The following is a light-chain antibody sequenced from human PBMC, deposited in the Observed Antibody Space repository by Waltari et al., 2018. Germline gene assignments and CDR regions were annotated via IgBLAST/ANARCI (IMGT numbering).Light chain of an antibody. V-gene: IGKV3-20*01. CDR3: QQYDGSVVT. CDR1: QYITGGW. Sequence: EIVLTQSPGTLSLSPGERVILSCRASQYITGGWMTWYHQKPGQAPRLLIYAASTRAPGVPDRFSGRGSGTDFTLTISRLEPEDSGVYYCQQYDGSVVTFGGGTKVEIK. CDR2: AAS. J-gene: IGKJ4*01.